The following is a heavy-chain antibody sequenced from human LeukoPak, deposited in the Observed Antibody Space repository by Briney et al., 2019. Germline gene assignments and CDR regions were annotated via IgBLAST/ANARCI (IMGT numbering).Heavy chain of an antibody. Sequence: AGGFLRLSCAASGFTFSTYSMNWVRQAPGKGLEWVSFISTGSSTIYYADSVKGRFTISRDNAKNSLYLQMNSLRDEDTAVYYCARVAEIQLWLRSAFDYWGQGTLVTVSS. CDR2: ISTGSSTI. D-gene: IGHD5-18*01. CDR1: GFTFSTYS. J-gene: IGHJ4*02. V-gene: IGHV3-48*02. CDR3: ARVAEIQLWLRSAFDY.